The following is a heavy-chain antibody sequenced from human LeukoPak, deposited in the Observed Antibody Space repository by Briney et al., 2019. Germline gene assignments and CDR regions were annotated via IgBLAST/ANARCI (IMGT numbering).Heavy chain of an antibody. CDR1: GGSFSGYY. Sequence: SETLSLTCAVNGGSFSGYYWSWIRQPPGKGLEWIGEINHSGSTNYNPSLKSRVTISVDTSKNQFSLKLSSVTAADTAVYYCARVRSTSWLDPWGQGTLVTVSS. D-gene: IGHD2/OR15-2a*01. V-gene: IGHV4-34*01. J-gene: IGHJ5*02. CDR2: INHSGST. CDR3: ARVRSTSWLDP.